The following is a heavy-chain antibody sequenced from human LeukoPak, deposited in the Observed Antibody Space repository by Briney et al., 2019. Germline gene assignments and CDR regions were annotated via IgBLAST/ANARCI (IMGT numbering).Heavy chain of an antibody. D-gene: IGHD1-26*01. CDR1: GGSISSGGYY. CDR2: IYTSGST. CDR3: AREQWEPGVDY. V-gene: IGHV4-61*02. Sequence: SETLSLTCTVSGGSISSGGYYWSWIRQPAGKGLEWIGRIYTSGSTNYNPSLKSRVTISVDTSKNQFSLKLSSVTAADTAVYYCAREQWEPGVDYWGQGTLVTVSS. J-gene: IGHJ4*02.